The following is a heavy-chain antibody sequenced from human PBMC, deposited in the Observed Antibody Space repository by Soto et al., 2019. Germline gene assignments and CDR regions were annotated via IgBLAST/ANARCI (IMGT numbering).Heavy chain of an antibody. D-gene: IGHD3-22*01. CDR2: MSHDGRKK. CDR1: GFTFSSYA. CDR3: ARQDHSGSGWFDT. J-gene: IGHJ5*02. V-gene: IGHV3-30*04. Sequence: PGGSLRLSCAASGFTFSSYAIHWVRQAPGKGLEWAAVMSHDGRKKYYADSMKGRFTISRDNSKNTLYLQMNSLRADDTAVYYCARQDHSGSGWFDTWGQGTLVTVS.